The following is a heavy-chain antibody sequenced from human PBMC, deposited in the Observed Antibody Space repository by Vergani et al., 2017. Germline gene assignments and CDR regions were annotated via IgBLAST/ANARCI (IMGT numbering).Heavy chain of an antibody. CDR1: GFIFSDYN. CDR3: ARTESAYCSSTSCYKGYYYYYYMDV. V-gene: IGHV3-21*02. D-gene: IGHD2-2*02. J-gene: IGHJ6*03. CDR2: ISGRSSYV. Sequence: EVQVVQSGGGLVKPGGSLRLSCETSGFIFSDYNLNWVRQAPGSGLEWVASISGRSSYVNYAVSVKGRFTISRDNAKNSLYLQMNSLRAEDTAVYYCARTESAYCSSTSCYKGYYYYYYMDVWGKGTTVTVSS.